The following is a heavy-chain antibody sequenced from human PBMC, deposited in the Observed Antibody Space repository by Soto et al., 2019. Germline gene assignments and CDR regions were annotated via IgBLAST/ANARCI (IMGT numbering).Heavy chain of an antibody. V-gene: IGHV4-34*01. CDR1: GGSFSGYY. D-gene: IGHD3-10*01. J-gene: IGHJ6*02. CDR2: INQSANT. Sequence: SETLSLTCAVSGGSFSGYYWTWIRQIPGKGLEWIGEINQSANTNSNPSLQSRVTISVDTSKNQFYLNLSPVTAADTATYYCARARITLVREIIKYNMDIWGQGTTVTVSS. CDR3: ARARITLVREIIKYNMDI.